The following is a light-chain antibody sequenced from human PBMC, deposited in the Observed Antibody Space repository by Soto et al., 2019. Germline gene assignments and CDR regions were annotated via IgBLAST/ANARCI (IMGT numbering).Light chain of an antibody. V-gene: IGLV2-14*03. CDR3: SSYTSSNTLDV. J-gene: IGLJ1*01. CDR1: SSDVGGYNY. CDR2: DVS. Sequence: QSVLTQPASVSGSPGQSITMSCTGTSSDVGGYNYVSWYQQHPGKAPKLMIYDVSNRPSGVSNRFSGSKSGNTASLTISGLQAEDEADYYCSSYTSSNTLDVFGTGTKLTVL.